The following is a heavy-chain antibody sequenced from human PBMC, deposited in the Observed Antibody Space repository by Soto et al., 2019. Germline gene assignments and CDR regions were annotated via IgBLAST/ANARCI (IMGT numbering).Heavy chain of an antibody. J-gene: IGHJ5*02. CDR3: ARGFDWNFTGGLRFDP. V-gene: IGHV4-38-2*01. CDR2: IYHSGST. Sequence: LSLTCAVSGDSISSGYYWGCLRQPPGKGLEWIGSIYHSGSTYYNPSLKSRVTISVDTSKNQFSLKLSSVTAADTAVYYCARGFDWNFTGGLRFDPWGQGTLVTVSS. CDR1: GDSISSGYY. D-gene: IGHD1-7*01.